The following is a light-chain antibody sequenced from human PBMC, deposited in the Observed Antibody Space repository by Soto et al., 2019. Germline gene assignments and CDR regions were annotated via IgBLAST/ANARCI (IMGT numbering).Light chain of an antibody. CDR2: GAS. J-gene: IGKJ1*01. CDR1: QSVSSN. V-gene: IGKV3-15*01. CDR3: QQYXTWPGT. Sequence: EIVMTQSPATLSVSPGERATLSCRASQSVSSNLAWYQQKPGQAPRLLIYGASTRATAFPARFSGSGSGTEFTLTISSLQSEDFAVYYYQQYXTWPGTFGQGTKVDIK.